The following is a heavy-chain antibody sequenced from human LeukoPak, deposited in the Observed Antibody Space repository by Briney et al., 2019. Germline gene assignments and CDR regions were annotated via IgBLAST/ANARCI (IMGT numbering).Heavy chain of an antibody. CDR1: GFTLSSYW. Sequence: GGSLRLSCAASGFTLSSYWMSWVRQAPGKGLEWVANIKQDGSEKYYVDSVKGRFTISRDNAKNSLYLQMNSLRAEDTAVYYCARDSAYCGGDCYVRWFDPWGQGTLVTVSS. V-gene: IGHV3-7*01. CDR3: ARDSAYCGGDCYVRWFDP. D-gene: IGHD2-21*02. J-gene: IGHJ5*02. CDR2: IKQDGSEK.